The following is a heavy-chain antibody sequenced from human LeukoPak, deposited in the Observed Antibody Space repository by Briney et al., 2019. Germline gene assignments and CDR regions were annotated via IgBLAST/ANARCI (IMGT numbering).Heavy chain of an antibody. CDR2: IYYSGST. J-gene: IGHJ3*02. Sequence: SETLSLTCAVYGGSFSGYYWGWIRQPPGKGLEWIGSIYYSGSTYYNPSLKSRVTISTDMSKNQFSLKLSSVTAADTAVYYCARDGIFAEVNDAFDIWGQGTMVTVSS. V-gene: IGHV4-34*01. D-gene: IGHD3-3*01. CDR1: GGSFSGYY. CDR3: ARDGIFAEVNDAFDI.